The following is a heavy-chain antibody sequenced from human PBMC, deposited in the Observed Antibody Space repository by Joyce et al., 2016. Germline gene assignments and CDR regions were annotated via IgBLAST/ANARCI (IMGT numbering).Heavy chain of an antibody. J-gene: IGHJ4*02. CDR3: ARDEIGVGAIDS. D-gene: IGHD2-2*01. Sequence: EVQMVESGGGFVQSGGSLSLSCAASAFTLSNYEMNWVRQAPGKGLEWISFISSSGDSTYSADAVKGRFTISRDNAKNSLFLQLDSLRAEDTAVYYCARDEIGVGAIDSWGQGTLVTVSS. CDR2: ISSSGDST. V-gene: IGHV3-48*03. CDR1: AFTLSNYE.